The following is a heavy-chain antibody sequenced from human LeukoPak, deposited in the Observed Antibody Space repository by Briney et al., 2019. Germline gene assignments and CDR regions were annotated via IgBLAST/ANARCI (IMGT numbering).Heavy chain of an antibody. CDR1: GYTFTSYD. CDR3: ARVSSTVSPVDYYYGMDV. CDR2: MNPNSGNT. D-gene: IGHD4-17*01. Sequence: ASVKVSCKASGYTFTSYDINWVRQATGQGLEWMGWMNPNSGNTGYAQKFQGRVTMTRNTSISTAYMELSSLRSEDTAVYYCARVSSTVSPVDYYYGMDVWGQGTTVTISS. V-gene: IGHV1-8*01. J-gene: IGHJ6*02.